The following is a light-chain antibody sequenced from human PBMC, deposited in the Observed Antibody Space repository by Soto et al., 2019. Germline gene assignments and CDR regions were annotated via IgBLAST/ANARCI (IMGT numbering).Light chain of an antibody. CDR2: EVS. CDR3: SSYTTTTRL. J-gene: IGLJ3*02. CDR1: SSDIGSNNY. V-gene: IGLV2-14*01. Sequence: QSVLTQPASVSGSPGQSITISCTGTSSDIGSNNYVSWFQQRPGKAPTLIIYEVSNRPSGVSTHFSGSKSGNTASLTISGLLPEDGAEYYCSSYTTTTRLFGGGTKLTVL.